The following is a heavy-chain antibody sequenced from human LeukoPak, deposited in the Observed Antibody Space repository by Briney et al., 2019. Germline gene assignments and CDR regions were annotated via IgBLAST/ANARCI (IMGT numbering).Heavy chain of an antibody. D-gene: IGHD3-3*01. V-gene: IGHV1-8*03. J-gene: IGHJ5*02. Sequence: ASVKVSCKAPGYTFTHYDINWVRQASGQGLEWMGWMSPDSGYTGYSQKFQGRVSITRDTSIGTAYLELSSLRSDDTAVYYCARNPYETGHFDPWGQGTLVTVSS. CDR1: GYTFTHYD. CDR3: ARNPYETGHFDP. CDR2: MSPDSGYT.